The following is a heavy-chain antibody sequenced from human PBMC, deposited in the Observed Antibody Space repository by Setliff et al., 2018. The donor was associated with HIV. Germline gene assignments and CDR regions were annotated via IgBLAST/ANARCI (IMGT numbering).Heavy chain of an antibody. J-gene: IGHJ4*02. CDR1: GASVSNGSYH. CDR2: IYNSGST. V-gene: IGHV4-31*03. D-gene: IGHD2-15*01. CDR3: ARHGGHSFDS. Sequence: PSETLSLTCTVSGASVSNGSYHWSWIRQHPRRGLEWIGFIYNSGSTYYNPFLKSRPAMSRDPSKNQFSLRLSPVTDADTAVYFCARHGGHSFDSWGQGTLVTVSS.